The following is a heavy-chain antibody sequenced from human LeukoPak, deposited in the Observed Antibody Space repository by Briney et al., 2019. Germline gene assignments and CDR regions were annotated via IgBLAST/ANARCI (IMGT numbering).Heavy chain of an antibody. CDR3: TRDRSNWNDGDC. CDR1: GFTFSNYW. Sequence: TGGSLRLSCAASGFTFSNYWMHWVRQAPGKGLVWVSLINSDGSSTTYADSVKGRFTLSRDNAKNTLHLQMNSLRVEDTAVYYCTRDRSNWNDGDCWGQGTLVTVSS. V-gene: IGHV3-74*01. J-gene: IGHJ4*02. D-gene: IGHD1-20*01. CDR2: INSDGSST.